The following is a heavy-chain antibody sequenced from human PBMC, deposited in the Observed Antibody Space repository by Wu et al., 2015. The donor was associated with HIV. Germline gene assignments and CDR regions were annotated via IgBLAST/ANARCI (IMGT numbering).Heavy chain of an antibody. CDR2: INPLFGTT. D-gene: IGHD5-12*01. Sequence: QAQLVQFGAEVKKPGSSVKVTCKASGAGFTSYAVSWVRQAPGQGLGWMGGINPLFGTTKHAQRFQDRVKFTTDESKSTVYMELSSLKSEDTAVYYCARNTDSVATSLYSLGVWGQGTTGHRLL. CDR1: GAGFTSYA. J-gene: IGHJ6*02. CDR3: ARNTDSVATSLYSLGV. V-gene: IGHV1-69*05.